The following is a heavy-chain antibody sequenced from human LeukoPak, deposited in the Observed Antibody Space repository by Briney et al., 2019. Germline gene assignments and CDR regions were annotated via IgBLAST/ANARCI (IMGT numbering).Heavy chain of an antibody. CDR3: ARTYDFDC. CDR1: GYTFTGYY. Sequence: ASVKVSCKASGYTFTGYYMHWVRQAPGQGFEWMGWINPKSGGTNYAQKFQGRVTMTRDTSISTAYMELSSLRSEDTAVYYCARTYDFDCWGQGTLVTVSS. V-gene: IGHV1-2*02. J-gene: IGHJ4*02. CDR2: INPKSGGT. D-gene: IGHD5-12*01.